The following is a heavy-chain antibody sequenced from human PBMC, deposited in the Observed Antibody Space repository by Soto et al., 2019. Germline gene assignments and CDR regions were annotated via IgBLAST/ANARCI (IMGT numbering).Heavy chain of an antibody. V-gene: IGHV3-13*01. CDR1: GFTFSIYD. Sequence: EVQLVESGGGLVQPGGSLRLSCVASGFTFSIYDMHWVRQGTGKGLEWVSAIGLAGETYYSGSVKGRFTISRENAKNSLYLQMNSLRAEDTAIYYCVREWVDTYWIHPPLGLDVWGQGTTVTVSS. CDR2: IGLAGET. J-gene: IGHJ6*02. CDR3: VREWVDTYWIHPPLGLDV. D-gene: IGHD1-26*01.